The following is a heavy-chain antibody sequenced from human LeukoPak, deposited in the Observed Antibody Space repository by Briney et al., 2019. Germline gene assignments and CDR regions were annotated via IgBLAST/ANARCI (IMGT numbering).Heavy chain of an antibody. CDR2: ISGSGGST. CDR3: AKDTYSSGWYPYYYYGMDV. D-gene: IGHD6-19*01. CDR1: GFTFSSYA. V-gene: IGHV3-23*01. Sequence: PGGSLRLSCAASGFTFSSYAMSWVRQAPGKGLEWVSAISGSGGSTYYADSVKGRFTISRDNSKNTLYLQMNSLRAEDTAVYYCAKDTYSSGWYPYYYYGMDVWGQGTTVTVSS. J-gene: IGHJ6*02.